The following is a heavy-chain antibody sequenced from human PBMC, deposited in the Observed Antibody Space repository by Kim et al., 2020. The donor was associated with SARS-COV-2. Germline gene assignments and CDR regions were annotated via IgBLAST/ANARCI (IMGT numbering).Heavy chain of an antibody. CDR1: GGTFSSYA. CDR3: ARNGLQYYYDSSGYYWFDP. CDR2: IIPILGIA. D-gene: IGHD3-22*01. V-gene: IGHV1-69*04. Sequence: SVKVSCKPSGGTFSSYAISWVRQAPGQGLEWMGRIIPILGIANYAQKFQGRVTITADKSTSTAYMELSSLRSEDTAVYYCARNGLQYYYDSSGYYWFDPWGQGTLVTVSS. J-gene: IGHJ5*02.